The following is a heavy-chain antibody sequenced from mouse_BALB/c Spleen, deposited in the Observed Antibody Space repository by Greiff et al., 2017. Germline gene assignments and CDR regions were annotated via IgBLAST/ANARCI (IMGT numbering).Heavy chain of an antibody. CDR2: IYPGDGDT. D-gene: IGHD6-1*01. Sequence: VQLQQSGAGLARPGASVKLSCTASGFTFTSYWMHWVKQSPGQGLEWIGSIYPGDGDTRYTQKFKGQATLTADKSTSTAYMQLSSLASEDTAVYYCARPREGAIFAYWGQGTLVTVSA. CDR3: ARPREGAIFAY. J-gene: IGHJ3*01. V-gene: IGHV1-87*01. CDR1: GFTFTSYW.